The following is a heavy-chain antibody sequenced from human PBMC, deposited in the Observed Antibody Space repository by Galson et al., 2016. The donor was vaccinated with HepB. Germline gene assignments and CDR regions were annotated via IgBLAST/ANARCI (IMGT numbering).Heavy chain of an antibody. D-gene: IGHD2-2*01. V-gene: IGHV3-23*01. CDR3: ARASPASKHKYDY. Sequence: LSCAASGFAFSNFHMGWVRQAPGKGLEWVSGISGSGGSTYYADSVKGRFTISRDNSENTLYLQMSSLRAEDTGLYYCARASPASKHKYDYWGQGTLVTVSS. CDR2: ISGSGGST. CDR1: GFAFSNFH. J-gene: IGHJ4*02.